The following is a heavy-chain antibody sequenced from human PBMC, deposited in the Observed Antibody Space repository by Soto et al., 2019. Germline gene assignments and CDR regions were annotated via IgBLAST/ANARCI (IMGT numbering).Heavy chain of an antibody. Sequence: QVQLVQSGAEVKKPGSSVKVSCKASGGTFSSYAISWMRQAPGQGLEWMGGIIPIFGTANYAQKFQGRVTITADESTSTAYMELSSLRSEDTAVYYCARGAYYYDSSGYISHDAFDIWGQGTMVTVSS. CDR1: GGTFSSYA. V-gene: IGHV1-69*01. CDR3: ARGAYYYDSSGYISHDAFDI. CDR2: IIPIFGTA. D-gene: IGHD3-22*01. J-gene: IGHJ3*02.